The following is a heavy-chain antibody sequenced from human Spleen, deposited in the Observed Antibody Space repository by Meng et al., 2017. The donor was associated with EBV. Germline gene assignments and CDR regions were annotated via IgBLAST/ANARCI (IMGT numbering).Heavy chain of an antibody. CDR3: ARASNYGDYGICFDP. CDR2: LYYTGST. V-gene: IGHV4-30-4*08. D-gene: IGHD4-17*01. Sequence: ALLLLQPSMPLSTTCPASGGSSSSSVDSGGWIRRPPGKGLEWIGYLYYTGSTYYNPSLKSRVTISMDTSQNQFSLSLRSVTAADTAVYYCARASNYGDYGICFDPWGQGTLVTVSS. J-gene: IGHJ5*02. CDR1: GGSSSSSVDS.